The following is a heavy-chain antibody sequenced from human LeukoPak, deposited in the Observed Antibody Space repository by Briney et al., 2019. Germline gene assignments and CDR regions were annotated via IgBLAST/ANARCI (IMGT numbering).Heavy chain of an antibody. V-gene: IGHV4-59*08. CDR3: ARHLRAVAGGRYFDY. J-gene: IGHJ4*02. CDR1: GGSISGYY. D-gene: IGHD6-19*01. Sequence: SEPLSLTCTVSGGSISGYYWSWLRQPPGKGLEWIGYIYHNGGTNYNPSLQSRLTISVDTSKNQFSLKLSSVTAAETAVYYCARHLRAVAGGRYFDYWGQGTQVTVSS. CDR2: IYHNGGT.